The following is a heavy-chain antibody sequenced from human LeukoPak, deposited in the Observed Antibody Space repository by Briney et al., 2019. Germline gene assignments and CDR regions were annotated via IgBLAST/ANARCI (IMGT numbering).Heavy chain of an antibody. CDR3: TTDSLLWFGVYAFDI. Sequence: PGGSLRLSCEDSGFSFSSYWMSWFRQAPGKGLEWVANIKQDGSEKYHVDSVKGRFTVSRDNAKNLLYLQMNSLKTEDTAVYYCTTDSLLWFGVYAFDIWGQGTMVTVSS. CDR2: IKQDGSEK. CDR1: GFSFSSYW. D-gene: IGHD3-10*01. V-gene: IGHV3-7*03. J-gene: IGHJ3*02.